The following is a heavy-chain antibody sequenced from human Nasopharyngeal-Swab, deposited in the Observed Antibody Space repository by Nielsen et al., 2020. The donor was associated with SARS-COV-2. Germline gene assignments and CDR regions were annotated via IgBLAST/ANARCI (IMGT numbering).Heavy chain of an antibody. J-gene: IGHJ4*02. V-gene: IGHV3-30*03. CDR3: ARGGRSRILWFGELLLVY. Sequence: GESLKISCAASGFTFSSYGMHWVRQAPGKGLEWVAVISYDGSNKYYADSVKGRFTISRDNSKNTLYLQMNSLRAEDTAVYYCARGGRSRILWFGELLLVYWGQGTLVTVSS. CDR2: ISYDGSNK. D-gene: IGHD3-10*01. CDR1: GFTFSSYG.